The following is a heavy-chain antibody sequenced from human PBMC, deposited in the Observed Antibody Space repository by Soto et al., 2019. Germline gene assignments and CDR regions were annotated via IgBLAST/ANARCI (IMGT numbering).Heavy chain of an antibody. Sequence: PSETLSLTCTVSGGSISPYYWSWLRQPPGRALEWMGFIFYSGSTHYNPSLKSRVTISVDTSKNQFSLKLSSMTAADTAVYYCARDRSESHQRYFDYWGQGTLVTVSS. D-gene: IGHD1-26*01. CDR1: GGSISPYY. CDR3: ARDRSESHQRYFDY. J-gene: IGHJ4*02. V-gene: IGHV4-59*01. CDR2: IFYSGST.